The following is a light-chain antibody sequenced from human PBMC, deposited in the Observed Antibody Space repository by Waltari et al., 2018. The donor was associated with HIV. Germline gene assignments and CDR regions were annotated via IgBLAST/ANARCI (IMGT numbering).Light chain of an antibody. CDR1: RSNIGNND. J-gene: IGLJ3*02. CDR2: RND. Sequence: QSVLTQPPSASGTPGQRVTISCSGSRSNIGNNDVYWFQHLPGTAPKLLIYRNDQRPSGVPDRFTGSKSGTSASLAISGLRSEDEADYYCDAWDNSLSGRVFGGGTK. CDR3: DAWDNSLSGRV. V-gene: IGLV1-47*01.